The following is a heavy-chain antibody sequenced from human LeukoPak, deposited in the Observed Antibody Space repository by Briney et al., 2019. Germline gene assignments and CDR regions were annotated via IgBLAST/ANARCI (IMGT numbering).Heavy chain of an antibody. V-gene: IGHV4-61*02. Sequence: SETLSLTCTVSGGSISSGSYYWSWIRRPAGKGLEWIGRIYTSGSTNYNPSLKSRVTMSVDTSKNQFSLKLSSVTAADTAVYYCARGDYGDYGAFDIWGQGTMVTVSS. CDR3: ARGDYGDYGAFDI. CDR2: IYTSGST. CDR1: GGSISSGSYY. J-gene: IGHJ3*02. D-gene: IGHD4-17*01.